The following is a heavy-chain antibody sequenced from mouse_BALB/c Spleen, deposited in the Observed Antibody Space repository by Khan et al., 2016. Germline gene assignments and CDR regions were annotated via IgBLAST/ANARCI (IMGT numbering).Heavy chain of an antibody. CDR1: GYSFTDYN. D-gene: IGHD2-1*01. Sequence: EVQLQESGPEVEKPGASVKISCKASGYSFTDYNMNWVKQSNGKSLEWIGNIDPYFGSTSYNQKFKGKATLTVDKSSSTAYMQLKSLTSEDSSVYSCAREGGNYVWFAYWGQGTLVTVSA. CDR2: IDPYFGST. CDR3: AREGGNYVWFAY. V-gene: IGHV1-39*01. J-gene: IGHJ3*01.